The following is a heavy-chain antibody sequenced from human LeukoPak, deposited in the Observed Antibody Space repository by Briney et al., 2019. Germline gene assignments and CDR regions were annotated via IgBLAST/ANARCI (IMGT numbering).Heavy chain of an antibody. D-gene: IGHD3-22*01. CDR1: GFSLGTSGVG. Sequence: SGPTLVKPTQTLTLTCTFSGFSLGTSGVGVGWIRQPPGKALEWLALIYWNDDKRYSPSLKSRLTITKDTSKNQVVLTMTNMDPVDTATYYCAHREEITMIVVVIGDAFDIWGQGTMVTVSS. J-gene: IGHJ3*02. CDR2: IYWNDDK. V-gene: IGHV2-5*01. CDR3: AHREEITMIVVVIGDAFDI.